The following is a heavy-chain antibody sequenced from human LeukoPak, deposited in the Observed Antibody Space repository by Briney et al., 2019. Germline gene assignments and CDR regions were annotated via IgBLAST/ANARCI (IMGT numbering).Heavy chain of an antibody. J-gene: IGHJ4*02. CDR1: GFTFSSYG. Sequence: GRSLILSCAASGFTFSSYGMHWVRQAPGKGLEWVAVISYDGSNKYYADSVKGRFTISRDNSKNTLYLQMNSLRAEDTAVYYCAKDRDYGDYEFDYWGQGTLVTVSS. V-gene: IGHV3-30*18. CDR2: ISYDGSNK. D-gene: IGHD4-17*01. CDR3: AKDRDYGDYEFDY.